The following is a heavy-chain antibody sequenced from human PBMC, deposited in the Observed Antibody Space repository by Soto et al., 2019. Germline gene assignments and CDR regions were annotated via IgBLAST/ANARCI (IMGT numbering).Heavy chain of an antibody. V-gene: IGHV5-10-1*01. D-gene: IGHD1-26*01. J-gene: IGHJ6*02. CDR1: GYSFTSYW. Sequence: PGESLKISCKGSGYSFTSYWISWVRQMPGKGLEWMGRIDPSDSYTNYSPSFQGHVTISADESISTAYLQWSSLKASDTAMYYCARGGAHYYYYGMDVWGQGTTVTVSS. CDR2: IDPSDSYT. CDR3: ARGGAHYYYYGMDV.